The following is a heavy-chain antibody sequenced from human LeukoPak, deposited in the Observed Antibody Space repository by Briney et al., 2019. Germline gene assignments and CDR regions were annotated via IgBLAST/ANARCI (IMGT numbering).Heavy chain of an antibody. Sequence: SETLSLTCAVYGGSFSGYYWSWIRQPPGKGLEWIGEINHSGSTNYNPSLKSRVTISVDTSKNQFSLKLSSVTAADTAVYYCARGPAYCGGDCNSAFDIWGQGTMVTVSS. CDR2: INHSGST. V-gene: IGHV4-34*01. CDR3: ARGPAYCGGDCNSAFDI. CDR1: GGSFSGYY. D-gene: IGHD2-21*02. J-gene: IGHJ3*02.